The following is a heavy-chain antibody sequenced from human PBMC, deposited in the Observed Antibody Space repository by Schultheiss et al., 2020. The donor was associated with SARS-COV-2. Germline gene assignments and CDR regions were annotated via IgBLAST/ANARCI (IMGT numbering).Heavy chain of an antibody. D-gene: IGHD6-13*01. CDR3: ARDSVGAAAGTSYYYGMDV. CDR1: GFTFSSYS. V-gene: IGHV3-48*04. Sequence: GGSLRLSCAASGFTFSSYSMNWVRQAPGKGLEWVSYISSSGSTIYYADSVKGRFTISRDNAKNSLYLQMNSLRAEDTAVYYCARDSVGAAAGTSYYYGMDVWGQGTTVTVSS. CDR2: ISSSGSTI. J-gene: IGHJ6*02.